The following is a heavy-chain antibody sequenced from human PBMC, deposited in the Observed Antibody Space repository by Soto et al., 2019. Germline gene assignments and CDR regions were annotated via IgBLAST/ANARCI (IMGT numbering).Heavy chain of an antibody. CDR3: ARHQVGYRVTDY. V-gene: IGHV3-7*01. Sequence: PGGSLRLSCAASGFSFSMYWMSWVRQAPGKGLEWVANIKEDGSQKYYVDSVKGRFTISRDNAKNSLYLQTNSLRAEDTAVYYCARHQVGYRVTDYWGQGTLVTVSS. CDR2: IKEDGSQK. J-gene: IGHJ4*02. CDR1: GFSFSMYW. D-gene: IGHD1-26*01.